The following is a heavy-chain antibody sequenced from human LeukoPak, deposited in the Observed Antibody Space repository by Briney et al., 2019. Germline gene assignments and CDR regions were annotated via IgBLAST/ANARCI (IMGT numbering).Heavy chain of an antibody. V-gene: IGHV4-39*01. Sequence: SETPSLTCTVSGGSISSNSYYWGWIRQPPGKGLEWIGSIYDSGSTYYNPSLKSRVTISVDTSKNQFSLKLSSVTAADTAVYYCARLWHGSGSYWTYNWFDPWGQGTLVTVSS. J-gene: IGHJ5*02. CDR2: IYDSGST. CDR1: GGSISSNSYY. CDR3: ARLWHGSGSYWTYNWFDP. D-gene: IGHD3-10*01.